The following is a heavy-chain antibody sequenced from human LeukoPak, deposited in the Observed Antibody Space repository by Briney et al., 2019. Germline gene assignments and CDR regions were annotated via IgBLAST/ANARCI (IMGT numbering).Heavy chain of an antibody. CDR1: GYSFTTYW. CDR3: ARQWFRAAAAPFDY. D-gene: IGHD6-13*01. V-gene: IGHV5-51*01. Sequence: GESLKISCKGSGYSFTTYWIGWVRQMPGKGLEWMGIIYPGDSDTTYSPSFQGQVTISADKSISTAYLQWSSLKASDTAMYYCARQWFRAAAAPFDYWGQGTLVTVSS. J-gene: IGHJ4*02. CDR2: IYPGDSDT.